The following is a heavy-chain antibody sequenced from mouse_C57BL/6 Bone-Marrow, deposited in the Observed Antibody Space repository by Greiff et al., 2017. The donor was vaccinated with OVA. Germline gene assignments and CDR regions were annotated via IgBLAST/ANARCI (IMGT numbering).Heavy chain of an antibody. J-gene: IGHJ3*01. CDR1: GYTFTSYW. Sequence: QVQLQQPGAELVRPGTSVKLSCKASGYTFTSYWMHWVKQRPGQGLEWIGVIDPSDSYTNYNQKFKGKATLTVDTSSSTAYMQLSSLTSEDSAVYYCAEGTRFAYWGQGTLVTVSA. CDR2: IDPSDSYT. V-gene: IGHV1-59*01. CDR3: AEGTRFAY. D-gene: IGHD3-3*01.